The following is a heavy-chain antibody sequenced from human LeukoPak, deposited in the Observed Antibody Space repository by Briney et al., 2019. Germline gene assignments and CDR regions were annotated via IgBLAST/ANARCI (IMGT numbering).Heavy chain of an antibody. CDR3: ARDPSYDSSGYYSY. D-gene: IGHD3-22*01. J-gene: IGHJ4*02. Sequence: PGGSLRLSCAASGFTFSSYAMHWVRQAPGKGLEWVADISYDGSNKYYADSVKGRFTISRDNSKNTLYLQMNSLRAEDTAVYYCARDPSYDSSGYYSYWGQGTLVTVSS. CDR1: GFTFSSYA. V-gene: IGHV3-30-3*01. CDR2: ISYDGSNK.